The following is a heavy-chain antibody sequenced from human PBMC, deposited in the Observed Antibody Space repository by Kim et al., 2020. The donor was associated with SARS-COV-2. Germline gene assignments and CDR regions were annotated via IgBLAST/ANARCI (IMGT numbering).Heavy chain of an antibody. CDR2: IYYSGST. CDR1: GGSISSGGYY. V-gene: IGHV4-31*03. J-gene: IGHJ5*02. D-gene: IGHD1-1*01. Sequence: SETLSLTCTVSGGSISSGGYYWSWIRQHPGKGLEWIGYIYYSGSTYYNPSLKSRVTISVDTSKNQFSLKLSSVTAADTAGYYCARDQYIDVGFDPWGQGTLVTVSS. CDR3: ARDQYIDVGFDP.